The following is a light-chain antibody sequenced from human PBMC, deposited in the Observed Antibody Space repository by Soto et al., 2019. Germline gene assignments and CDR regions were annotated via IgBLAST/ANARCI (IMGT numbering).Light chain of an antibody. CDR3: QQYGSSGT. J-gene: IGKJ1*01. CDR1: QSVSNNY. V-gene: IGKV3-20*01. CDR2: GAS. Sequence: EIVLTQSQGTRSLAPGETASLSFRASQSVSNNYLAWYQQKPGQAPRLLIYGASNRATGIPDRFSGSGSGTDFTLTISRLEPQDFAVYYCQQYGSSGTFGQGTKVDIK.